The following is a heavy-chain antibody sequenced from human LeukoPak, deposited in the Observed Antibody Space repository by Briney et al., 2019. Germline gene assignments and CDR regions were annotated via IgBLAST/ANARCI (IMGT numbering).Heavy chain of an antibody. CDR1: GYTFTSYY. V-gene: IGHV1-2*02. Sequence: GASVKVSCKASGYTFTSYYMHWVRQAPGQGLEWMGWINPNSGGTNYAQKFQGRVTMTRDTSISTAYMELSRLRSDDTAVYYCARGLLGGAAELDYWGQGTLVTVSS. D-gene: IGHD3-22*01. CDR2: INPNSGGT. CDR3: ARGLLGGAAELDY. J-gene: IGHJ4*02.